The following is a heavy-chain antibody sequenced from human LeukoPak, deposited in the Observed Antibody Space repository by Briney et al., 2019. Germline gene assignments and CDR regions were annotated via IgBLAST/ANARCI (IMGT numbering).Heavy chain of an antibody. CDR1: GGSISSGGYY. CDR2: IYYSGST. CDR3: ARGDTAMDLFDY. Sequence: TSETLSLTCIVSGGSISSGGYYWSWVRQHPGKGLEWIGYIYYSGSTYYNPSLKSRVTISVDTSKNQFSLKLSSVTAADTAVYYCARGDTAMDLFDYWGQGTLVTVSS. J-gene: IGHJ4*02. V-gene: IGHV4-31*03. D-gene: IGHD5-18*01.